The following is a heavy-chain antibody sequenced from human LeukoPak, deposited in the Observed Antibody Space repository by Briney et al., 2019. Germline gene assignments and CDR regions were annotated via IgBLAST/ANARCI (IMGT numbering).Heavy chain of an antibody. CDR1: GGSISSRSYY. D-gene: IGHD4-17*01. V-gene: IGHV4-39*07. J-gene: IGHJ2*01. CDR3: AREPLMTTVTTGWYFDL. CDR2: IYYSGST. Sequence: SETLSLTCTVSGGSISSRSYYWGWIRQPPGKGLEWIGSIYYSGSTNYNPSLKSRVTISVDTSKNQFSLKLSSVTAADTAVYYCAREPLMTTVTTGWYFDLWGRGTLVTVSS.